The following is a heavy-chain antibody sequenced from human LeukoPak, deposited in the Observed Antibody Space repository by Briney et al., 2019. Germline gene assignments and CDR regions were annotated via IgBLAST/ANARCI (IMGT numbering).Heavy chain of an antibody. Sequence: GGSLRLSCAASGFTFSSYAMSWVRQAPGKGLEWVSAISGSGGSTYYADSVKGRFTISRDNAKNSVYLQMNSLRAEDTAVYYCARGGIAAADMPWGQGTLVTVSS. CDR3: ARGGIAAADMP. V-gene: IGHV3-23*01. J-gene: IGHJ4*02. CDR1: GFTFSSYA. CDR2: ISGSGGST. D-gene: IGHD6-13*01.